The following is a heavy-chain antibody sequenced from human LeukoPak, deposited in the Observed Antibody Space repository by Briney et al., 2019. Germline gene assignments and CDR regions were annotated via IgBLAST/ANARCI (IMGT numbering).Heavy chain of an antibody. CDR1: GYAFTTYG. CDR3: AREELQYYYYGMDV. D-gene: IGHD1-26*01. Sequence: ASVNVSCKASGYAFTTYGITWVRQAPGQGLEWMGWISAYNGNINYAQKLQGRVTMTTDTSTSTAYMELRSLRSDDTAVYYCAREELQYYYYGMDVWGQGTTVTVSS. CDR2: ISAYNGNI. V-gene: IGHV1-18*01. J-gene: IGHJ6*02.